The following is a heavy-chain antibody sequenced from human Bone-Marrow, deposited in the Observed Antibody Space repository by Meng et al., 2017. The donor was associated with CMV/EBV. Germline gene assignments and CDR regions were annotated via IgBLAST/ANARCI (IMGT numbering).Heavy chain of an antibody. CDR2: IKQDGSEK. CDR1: GFTFSSYW. V-gene: IGHV3-7*04. Sequence: GESLKISCAASGFTFSSYWMSWVRQAPGKGLEWVANIKQDGSEKYYVDSVKGRFTISRDNSKNSLYLQLNNLRLEDTAVYYCARGLNWRGYWGQGTLVTVSS. J-gene: IGHJ4*02. CDR3: ARGLNWRGY. D-gene: IGHD1-1*01.